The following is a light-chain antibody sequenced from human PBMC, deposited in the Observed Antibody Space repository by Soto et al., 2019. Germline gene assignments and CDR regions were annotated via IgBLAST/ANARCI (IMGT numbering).Light chain of an antibody. CDR1: QSVYNF. Sequence: EIVLTQSPVTLSLSPGQRATLSCRASQSVYNFLAWYQQKPGQAPRLLISDASERATGIPARFSGSGSGTDFTLTISSLEPEDFAVYYCQQYGSSPRTFGQATKVDIK. J-gene: IGKJ1*01. V-gene: IGKV3-11*01. CDR3: QQYGSSPRT. CDR2: DAS.